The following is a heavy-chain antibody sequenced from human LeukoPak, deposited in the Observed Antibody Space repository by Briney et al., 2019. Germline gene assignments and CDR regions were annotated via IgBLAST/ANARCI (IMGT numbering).Heavy chain of an antibody. CDR3: ATNYYDSSRAASDY. J-gene: IGHJ4*02. CDR1: GFTFSSYA. CDR2: ITASGGNT. D-gene: IGHD3-22*01. V-gene: IGHV3-23*01. Sequence: GGSLRLSCAASGFTFSSYAMGWVRQAPGKGLEWVSAITASGGNTYYADSVKGRFTISRDNSKNTLYLQMNSLRAEDTAVYYCATNYYDSSRAASDYWGQGTLVTVSS.